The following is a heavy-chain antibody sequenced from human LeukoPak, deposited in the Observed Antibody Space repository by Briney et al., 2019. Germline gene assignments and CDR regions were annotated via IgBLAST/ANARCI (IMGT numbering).Heavy chain of an antibody. Sequence: GGSLRLSCAASGFTVSSNYMSWVRQAPGKGLEWVSVIYSGGSTYYADSVKGRFTISRDNSKNTLYLQMNSLRAEDTAVYYCARDNDLVAAGYYFDYWGQGTLVTVSS. D-gene: IGHD6-13*01. V-gene: IGHV3-53*01. CDR2: IYSGGST. J-gene: IGHJ4*02. CDR3: ARDNDLVAAGYYFDY. CDR1: GFTVSSNY.